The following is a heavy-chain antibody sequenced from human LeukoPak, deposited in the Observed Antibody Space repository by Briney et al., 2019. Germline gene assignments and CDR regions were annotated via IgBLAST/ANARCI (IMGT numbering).Heavy chain of an antibody. CDR1: GYTFTSYY. Sequence: ASVKVSCKASGYTFTSYYMHWVRQAPGQGLEWMGIINPSGGSTSYAQKFQGRVTMTRDTSTSTVYMELSSLRSEDTAVYYCARDHKPTYYYDSSGYFDYCGQGTLVTVSS. D-gene: IGHD3-22*01. J-gene: IGHJ4*02. V-gene: IGHV1-46*01. CDR2: INPSGGST. CDR3: ARDHKPTYYYDSSGYFDY.